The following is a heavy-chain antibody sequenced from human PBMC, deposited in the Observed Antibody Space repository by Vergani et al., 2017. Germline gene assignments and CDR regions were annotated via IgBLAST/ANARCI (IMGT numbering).Heavy chain of an antibody. V-gene: IGHV3-33*01. D-gene: IGHD6-19*01. J-gene: IGHJ3*02. CDR2: IWDDGSNK. CDR1: GFTFSSYG. CDR3: AREYSSGWQDLHAFDI. Sequence: QVQLVESGGGLVQPGRSLRLSCAASGFTFSSYGMHWVRQAPGKGLEWVAVIWDDGSNKYYADSVKGRFTISRDNSKNTLYLQMNSLRAEDTAVYYCAREYSSGWQDLHAFDIWGQGTMVTVSS.